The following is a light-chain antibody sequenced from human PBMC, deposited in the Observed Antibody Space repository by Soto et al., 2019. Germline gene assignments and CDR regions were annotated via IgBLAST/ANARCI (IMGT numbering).Light chain of an antibody. V-gene: IGKV1-39*01. CDR3: QQSYSTPWT. CDR1: QTIIRY. Sequence: DIQMTQSPSSLSACVGDRVTITCRASQTIIRYLNWYQQESGKAPKLLISTASSLRSGVPSRFNGSRSGTDFTLNISSLQPEDFATYYCQQSYSTPWTFGQGTKVDIK. CDR2: TAS. J-gene: IGKJ1*01.